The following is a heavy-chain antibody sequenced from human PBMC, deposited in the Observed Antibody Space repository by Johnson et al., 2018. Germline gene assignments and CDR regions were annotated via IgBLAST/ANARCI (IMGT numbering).Heavy chain of an antibody. D-gene: IGHD2-8*01. CDR3: ARRGVGDDLKFYTVDV. CDR2: IYPDDSDV. V-gene: IGHV5-51*03. J-gene: IGHJ6*02. CDR1: GYRFPNSW. Sequence: EVQLVETGAEVKKPGESLRISCKASGYRFPNSWIGWVRQMPGKGLEYMGIIYPDDSDVRYSPSFQGQVTISADKSISTAFLQWSSLKASDSAIYYCARRGVGDDLKFYTVDVWGQGTTVTVSS.